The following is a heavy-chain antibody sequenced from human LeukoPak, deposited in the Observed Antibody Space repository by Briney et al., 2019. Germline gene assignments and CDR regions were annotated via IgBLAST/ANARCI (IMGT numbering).Heavy chain of an antibody. V-gene: IGHV3-7*01. CDR2: IKQDGSEK. J-gene: IGHJ4*02. CDR3: AREGNLAFDY. CDR1: GFTFSSYA. D-gene: IGHD3-10*01. Sequence: GGSLRLSCAASGFTFSSYAMSWVRQAPGKGLEWVANIKQDGSEKYYVDSVKGRFTISRDNAKNSLYLQMNSLRAEDTAVYYCAREGNLAFDYWGQGTLVTVSS.